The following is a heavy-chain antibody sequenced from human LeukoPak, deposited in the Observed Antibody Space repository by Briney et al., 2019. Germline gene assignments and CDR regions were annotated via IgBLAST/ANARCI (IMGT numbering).Heavy chain of an antibody. J-gene: IGHJ2*01. CDR1: GFTFSSYG. CDR2: ISYDGSNK. D-gene: IGHD2-21*02. CDR3: AKDEGDSYYWYFDL. Sequence: GRSLRLSCAASGFTFSSYGMHWVRQAPGKGLEWVAVISYDGSNKYYADSVKGRFTISRDNSKNTLYLQMNSLRAEDTAVYYCAKDEGDSYYWYFDLWGRGTLVTVSS. V-gene: IGHV3-30*18.